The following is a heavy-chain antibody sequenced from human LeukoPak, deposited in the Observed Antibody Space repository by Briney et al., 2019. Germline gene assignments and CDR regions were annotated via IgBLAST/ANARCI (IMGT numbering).Heavy chain of an antibody. D-gene: IGHD3/OR15-3a*01. V-gene: IGHV4-59*08. J-gene: IGHJ4*02. CDR2: VYFNGDT. Sequence: PSETLSLTCSLSSGSISSYYWTWLRQPPGKTLQWIGNVYFNGDTNFNPSLKSRVTISVDTSNNQFSLKLTSVTAADTAVYYCARQFGLMRSHRHLDHWGPGILVTVSA. CDR3: ARQFGLMRSHRHLDH. CDR1: SGSISSYY.